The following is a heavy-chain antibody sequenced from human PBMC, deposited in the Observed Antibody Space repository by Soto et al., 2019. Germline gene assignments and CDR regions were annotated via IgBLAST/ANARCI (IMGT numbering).Heavy chain of an antibody. Sequence: PGESLKISCQGSGYSFATYWIGWVRQRPGKGLEWMGIVYPHDSDTKYSPSFEGQVTFSVDKSISTAYLQWSSLRASDTAMYYCARQGGLYCSGGNCLLDHWGQGTLVTVSS. CDR3: ARQGGLYCSGGNCLLDH. J-gene: IGHJ5*02. D-gene: IGHD2-15*01. V-gene: IGHV5-51*01. CDR1: GYSFATYW. CDR2: VYPHDSDT.